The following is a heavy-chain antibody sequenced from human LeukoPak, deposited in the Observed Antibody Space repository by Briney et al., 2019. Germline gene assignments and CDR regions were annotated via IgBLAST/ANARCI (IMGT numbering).Heavy chain of an antibody. Sequence: GGSLRLSCSASGFTFSTSAMHWVRQAPGKGLEYVSFINSNGGSTYYADSVKGRFTISRDNSKNTMYLQMSSLRAEDTAVYYCVSGQFDYWGQGTLVTVSS. CDR1: GFTFSTSA. V-gene: IGHV3-64D*06. CDR2: INSNGGST. J-gene: IGHJ4*02. CDR3: VSGQFDY. D-gene: IGHD1-26*01.